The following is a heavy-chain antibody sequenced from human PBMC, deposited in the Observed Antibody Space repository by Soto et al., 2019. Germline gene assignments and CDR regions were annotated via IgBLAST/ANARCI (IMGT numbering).Heavy chain of an antibody. CDR3: ASRDPGTSVDY. J-gene: IGHJ4*02. CDR2: IYRTGST. D-gene: IGHD1-7*01. Sequence: ETPSLSCAGSRDCFNGNHCWPWVRQPPGQGLEWIGEIYRTGSTNYNPSLKSRVTISLDKSENQFSLKVTSLTAADTAVYYCASRDPGTSVDYWGQGTLVTVSS. CDR1: RDCFNGNHC. V-gene: IGHV4-4*02.